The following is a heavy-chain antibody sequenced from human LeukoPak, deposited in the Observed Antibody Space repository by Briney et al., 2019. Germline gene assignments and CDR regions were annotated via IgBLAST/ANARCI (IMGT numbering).Heavy chain of an antibody. CDR2: IYYSGTI. CDR3: ARMEGEPLSEPAWFDP. J-gene: IGHJ5*02. CDR1: GGSISSTSHY. V-gene: IGHV4-39*07. D-gene: IGHD1-26*01. Sequence: SETLSLTCTVSGGSISSTSHYWGWIRQPPGKGLEWIGSIYYSGTIYYNPSPKSRVTISVDTSKNQFSLKLSSVTAADTAVYYCARMEGEPLSEPAWFDPWGQGTLVTVSS.